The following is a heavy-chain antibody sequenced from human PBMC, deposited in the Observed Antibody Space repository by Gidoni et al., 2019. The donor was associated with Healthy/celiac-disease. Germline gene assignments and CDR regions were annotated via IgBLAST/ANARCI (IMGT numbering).Heavy chain of an antibody. V-gene: IGHV5-51*01. D-gene: IGHD3-22*01. CDR2: IYPGDSDT. CDR3: ARSSYYYDSSGYYGGPREDAFDI. J-gene: IGHJ3*02. CDR1: GSSFPSYW. Sequence: EVQLVQSGAEVKKPGEPLKLSCKGSGSSFPSYWIGWVRQMPGKGLEWMGIIYPGDSDTRYSPSFQGQVTISADKSISTAYLQWSSLKASDTAMYYCARSSYYYDSSGYYGGPREDAFDIWGQGTMVTVSS.